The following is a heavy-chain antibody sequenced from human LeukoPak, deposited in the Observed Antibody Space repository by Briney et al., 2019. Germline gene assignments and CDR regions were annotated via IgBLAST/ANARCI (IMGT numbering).Heavy chain of an antibody. J-gene: IGHJ4*02. Sequence: GGSLGLSCAASGFTFSAYWMSWVRQAPGKGLEWVANIKQDGSEKYYVDSVKGRFTISRDNAKNSLYLQMNSLRAEDTAVYYCARQRGGYGYSYWGQGTLVTVSS. V-gene: IGHV3-7*01. CDR3: ARQRGGYGYSY. D-gene: IGHD5-18*01. CDR2: IKQDGSEK. CDR1: GFTFSAYW.